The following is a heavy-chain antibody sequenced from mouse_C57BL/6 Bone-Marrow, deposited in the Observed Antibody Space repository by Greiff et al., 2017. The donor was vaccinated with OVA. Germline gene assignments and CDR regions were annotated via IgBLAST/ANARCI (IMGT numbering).Heavy chain of an antibody. CDR2: ISYDGTN. D-gene: IGHD2-3*01. CDR3: ARDRDGYWFAY. Sequence: VQLKQSGPGLVKPSQSLSLTCSVTGYSITSGYSWNWIRQFPGNKLEWMGYISYDGTNNYNPSLKNRISITRDTSKNQFFLKLNSVTTEDTATYYCARDRDGYWFAYWGQGTLVTVSA. V-gene: IGHV3-6*01. CDR1: GYSITSGYS. J-gene: IGHJ3*01.